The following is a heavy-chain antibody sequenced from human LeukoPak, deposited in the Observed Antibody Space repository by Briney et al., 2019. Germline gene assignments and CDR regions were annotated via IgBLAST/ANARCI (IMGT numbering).Heavy chain of an antibody. CDR1: GYSISSGYY. D-gene: IGHD6-19*01. J-gene: IGHJ6*03. CDR3: ARTTYSSGWYYYYYYYMDV. V-gene: IGHV4-38-2*02. Sequence: SETLSLTCTVSGYSISSGYYWGWIRQPPGQGLEWIGSIYHSGSTYYNPSLKSRVTISVDTSKNQFSLKLSSVTAADTAVYYCARTTYSSGWYYYYYYYMDVWGKGTTVTVSS. CDR2: IYHSGST.